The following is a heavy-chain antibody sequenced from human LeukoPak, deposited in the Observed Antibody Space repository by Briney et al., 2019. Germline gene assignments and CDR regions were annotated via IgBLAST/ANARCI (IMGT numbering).Heavy chain of an antibody. CDR1: GYTFTGYY. CDR2: INPNSGGT. D-gene: IGHD6-19*01. V-gene: IGHV1-2*02. Sequence: ASVKVSCKASGYTFTGYYMHWVRQAPGQGLEWMGWINPNSGGTNYAQKFQGRVTMTRDTSISTAYMELSRLRSDNTAVYYCAGSPVVAVAGTADYWGQGTLVTVSS. J-gene: IGHJ4*02. CDR3: AGSPVVAVAGTADY.